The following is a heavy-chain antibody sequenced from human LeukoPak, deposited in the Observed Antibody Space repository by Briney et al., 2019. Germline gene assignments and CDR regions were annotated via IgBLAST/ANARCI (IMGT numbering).Heavy chain of an antibody. Sequence: AGGSLRLSCAASGFTFSSYAMHWVRQAPGKGLEYVSAISSNGGSTYYANSVKGRFTISRDNSKNTLYLQMGSLRAEDMAVYYCARDALDCSSTSCRGGYYYYYMDVWGKGATVTVSS. CDR2: ISSNGGST. CDR1: GFTFSSYA. J-gene: IGHJ6*03. V-gene: IGHV3-64*01. D-gene: IGHD2-2*01. CDR3: ARDALDCSSTSCRGGYYYYYMDV.